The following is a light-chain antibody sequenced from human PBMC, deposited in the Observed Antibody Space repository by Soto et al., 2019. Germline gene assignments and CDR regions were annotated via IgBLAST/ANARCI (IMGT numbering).Light chain of an antibody. J-gene: IGLJ1*01. CDR2: HVT. Sequence: QSALAQPAAVSGSPGQSISISCTGTSSDIGHYGYVSWYQQHPGKARKLMIYHVTYRPSGVSNRYSGSKSGNSGSLTISGLQADDEADYYCCSITTRHTYVFGSGTKVNV. V-gene: IGLV2-14*03. CDR3: CSITTRHTYV. CDR1: SSDIGHYGY.